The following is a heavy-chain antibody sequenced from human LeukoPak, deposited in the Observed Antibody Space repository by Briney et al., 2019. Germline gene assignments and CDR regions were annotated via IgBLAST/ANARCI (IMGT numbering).Heavy chain of an antibody. J-gene: IGHJ6*03. V-gene: IGHV4-34*01. CDR2: INHSGST. Sequence: SETLSLTCAVYGGSFSGYYWSWIRQPPGKGLEWIGEINHSGSTNYNPSLKSRVTISVDTSKNQFSLKLSSVTAADTAVYYCARGPQSRSYYYGSGSYYKNYYMDVWGKGTTVTVSS. CDR1: GGSFSGYY. D-gene: IGHD3-10*01. CDR3: ARGPQSRSYYYGSGSYYKNYYMDV.